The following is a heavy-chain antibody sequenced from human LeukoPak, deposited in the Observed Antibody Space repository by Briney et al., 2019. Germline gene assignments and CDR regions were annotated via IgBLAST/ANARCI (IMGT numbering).Heavy chain of an antibody. CDR3: ARGGLDTSRGGYFDY. Sequence: PSETLSLTCGVYGGSFSGYDWSWIRQPPGKGLEWIGEINHSGSTNYNASLKSRVTISVDTSKNQFSLKVTSVTAADTAVYYCARGGLDTSRGGYFDYWGQGTLVTVSS. CDR1: GGSFSGYD. D-gene: IGHD5-18*01. V-gene: IGHV4-34*01. CDR2: INHSGST. J-gene: IGHJ4*02.